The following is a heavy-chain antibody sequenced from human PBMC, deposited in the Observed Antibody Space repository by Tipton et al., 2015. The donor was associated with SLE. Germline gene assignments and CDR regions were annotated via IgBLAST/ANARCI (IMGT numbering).Heavy chain of an antibody. Sequence: TLSLTCTVSGGSISRIGYYWSWIRQHPGKGLEWIGYIYHTGSTYYNPSLESRLSMSVDTSKNQFSLKLGSVTAADTAVYYCARQRLRLLSPLDAWGQGTTVTVS. V-gene: IGHV4-31*03. CDR1: GGSISRIGYY. J-gene: IGHJ6*02. CDR3: ARQRLRLLSPLDA. D-gene: IGHD3-10*01. CDR2: IYHTGST.